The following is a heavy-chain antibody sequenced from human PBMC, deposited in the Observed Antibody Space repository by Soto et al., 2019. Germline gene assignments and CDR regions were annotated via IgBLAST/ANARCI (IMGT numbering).Heavy chain of an antibody. CDR1: ECTFSNYW. Sequence: EVQLVESGGRLVQPGGSLRVSCEVFECTFSNYWMSWVRQAPGKGLEWVAKIKQDGSEDYYVDSVKGRFTISRDNAKNSLYLQMDSLRAEDTAVYYFARSQVGRTAASYYTHLDVWGKGTTVTVSS. V-gene: IGHV3-7*01. J-gene: IGHJ6*04. CDR2: IKQDGSED. D-gene: IGHD2-2*01. CDR3: ARSQVGRTAASYYTHLDV.